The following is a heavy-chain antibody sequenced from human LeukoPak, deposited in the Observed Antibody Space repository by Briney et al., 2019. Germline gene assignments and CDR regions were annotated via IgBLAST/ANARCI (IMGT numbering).Heavy chain of an antibody. Sequence: GASVKVSCKASGYTFTDYYMHWVRQAPGQGLEWMGWINPNSGGTNYAQKFQGRVTMTKDTSISTVYMELTRLRSDDTAVYYCARGSGGRSTNCQRCRFFDFWGQGTLVTVSS. CDR3: ARGSGGRSTNCQRCRFFDF. CDR1: GYTFTDYY. J-gene: IGHJ4*02. D-gene: IGHD2-15*01. CDR2: INPNSGGT. V-gene: IGHV1-2*02.